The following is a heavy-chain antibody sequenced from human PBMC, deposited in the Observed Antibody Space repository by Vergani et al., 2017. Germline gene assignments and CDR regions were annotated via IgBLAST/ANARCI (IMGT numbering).Heavy chain of an antibody. J-gene: IGHJ6*03. CDR3: ASYQGFYYYYYMDV. Sequence: QVQLQESGPGLVKPSETLSLTCTVSGGSISSYYWSWIRQPPGKGLEWIGYIYYSGSTNYNPSLKSRVTISVDTSKNQFSLKLSSVTAADTAVYYCASYQGFYYYYYMDVWGKGP. CDR2: IYYSGST. D-gene: IGHD3-16*02. CDR1: GGSISSYY. V-gene: IGHV4-59*01.